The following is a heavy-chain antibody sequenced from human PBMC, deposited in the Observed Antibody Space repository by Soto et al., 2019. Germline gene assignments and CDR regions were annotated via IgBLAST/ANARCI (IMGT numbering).Heavy chain of an antibody. Sequence: LETQSLTCSVAGGSSISYDGSWIRTQPGKGLEWIGYIYYSGSTNYNPSLKSQVTISVDTSKNQFSLKLSSVTAADTAMYYCASVYCSSTSCRNWFDPWGQGTLVTVSS. CDR2: IYYSGST. CDR3: ASVYCSSTSCRNWFDP. D-gene: IGHD2-2*01. J-gene: IGHJ5*02. CDR1: GGSSISYD. V-gene: IGHV4-59*08.